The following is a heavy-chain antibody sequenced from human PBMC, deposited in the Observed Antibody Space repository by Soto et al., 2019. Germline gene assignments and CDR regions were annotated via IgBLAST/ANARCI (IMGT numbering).Heavy chain of an antibody. Sequence: QVQLVESGGGVVQPGRSLRLSCAASGFTFRSYAMHWVRQAPGKGLEWVAVISYDGSNKYYADSVKGRFTISRDNSKNTLYLQMNSLRAEDTAVYHCASGRIQLIVLDGMDVWGQGTTVTVSS. V-gene: IGHV3-30-3*01. CDR1: GFTFRSYA. J-gene: IGHJ6*02. CDR2: ISYDGSNK. D-gene: IGHD5-18*01. CDR3: ASGRIQLIVLDGMDV.